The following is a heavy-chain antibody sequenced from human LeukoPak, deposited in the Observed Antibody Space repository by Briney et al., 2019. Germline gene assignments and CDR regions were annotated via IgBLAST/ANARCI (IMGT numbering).Heavy chain of an antibody. J-gene: IGHJ4*02. D-gene: IGHD5-24*01. CDR3: ARLGPPVEMATSCFDY. Sequence: ASVKVSCKTSGYTFTDYYMHWVRQAPGQGLEWMGRINPNSGGTNYAQKFQGRVTMTRDTSISTAYMELSRLRSDDTAVYYCARLGPPVEMATSCFDYWGQGTLVTVSS. CDR1: GYTFTDYY. V-gene: IGHV1-2*06. CDR2: INPNSGGT.